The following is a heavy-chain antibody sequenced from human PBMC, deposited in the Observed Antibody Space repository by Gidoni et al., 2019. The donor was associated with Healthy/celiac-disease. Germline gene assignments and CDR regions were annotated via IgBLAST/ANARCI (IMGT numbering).Heavy chain of an antibody. CDR2: ISGSGGST. Sequence: EVQLLESGGGLVQPGGSLRLSCAASGFPFSSYAMRWVRQAPGRGLEWVSAISGSGGSTYYADSVKGRFTISRDNSKNTLYLQMNSLRAEDTAVYYCAKTEGATKHFDYWGQGTLVTVSS. D-gene: IGHD1-26*01. J-gene: IGHJ4*02. CDR1: GFPFSSYA. V-gene: IGHV3-23*01. CDR3: AKTEGATKHFDY.